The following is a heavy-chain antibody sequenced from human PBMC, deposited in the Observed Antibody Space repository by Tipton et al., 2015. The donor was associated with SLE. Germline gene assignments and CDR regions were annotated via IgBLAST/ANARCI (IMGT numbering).Heavy chain of an antibody. CDR1: GDSVSTNSAA. Sequence: GLVKPSQTLSLTCAISGDSVSTNSAAWTWIRQSPSRGLEWLGRTYYRSKWYSDYAVSVKSRITINPDTSKNQFSLQLNSVTPEDTAVYYCASLGDRGGVVTWGQGTLVTVSS. D-gene: IGHD3-3*01. CDR3: ASLGDRGGVVT. V-gene: IGHV6-1*01. CDR2: TYYRSKWYS. J-gene: IGHJ4*02.